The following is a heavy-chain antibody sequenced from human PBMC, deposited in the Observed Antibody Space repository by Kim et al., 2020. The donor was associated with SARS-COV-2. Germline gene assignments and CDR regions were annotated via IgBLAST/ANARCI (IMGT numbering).Heavy chain of an antibody. CDR2: TYYSGST. J-gene: IGHJ4*02. CDR3: AGTYYDILTGYYPYYFDY. CDR1: GGSISSYY. Sequence: SETLSLTCTASGGSISSYYWSWIRQPPGKGLEWIGYTYYSGSTNYNPSLKSRGTISVDKSKNQFSLKLSSVTAADTAVYYCAGTYYDILTGYYPYYFDYWGQGTLVTVSS. D-gene: IGHD3-9*01. V-gene: IGHV4-59*01.